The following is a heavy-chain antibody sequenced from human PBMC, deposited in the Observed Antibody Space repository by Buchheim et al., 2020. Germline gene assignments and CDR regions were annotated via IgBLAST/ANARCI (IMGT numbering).Heavy chain of an antibody. D-gene: IGHD4-11*01. CDR3: AKSGPVGDYSFRFDP. J-gene: IGHJ5*02. V-gene: IGHV3-66*02. CDR2: IYRSGSA. Sequence: VQLVESGGGLVQPGGSLRLSCAASGFTVSNNYMTWVRQAPGKGLEWVSVIYRSGSAYYADSVKGRFTISRDNSKNTLYLQMNTLRAEDTAVYYCAKSGPVGDYSFRFDPWGQGTL. CDR1: GFTVSNNY.